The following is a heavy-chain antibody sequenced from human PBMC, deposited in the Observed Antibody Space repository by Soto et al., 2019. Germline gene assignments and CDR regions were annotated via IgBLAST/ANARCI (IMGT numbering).Heavy chain of an antibody. CDR3: AREGSGWYIGWFDP. J-gene: IGHJ5*02. V-gene: IGHV6-1*01. Sequence: SQTRSLTFAISGDSVSSNSSAWNWIRQSPSRGLEWLGRTYYRSKWYNDYAVSVKSRITIKPDTSKDQFSLQLNSVTPEDTAVYYCAREGSGWYIGWFDPWGQGTLVTVST. CDR1: GDSVSSNSSA. CDR2: TYYRSKWYN. D-gene: IGHD6-19*01.